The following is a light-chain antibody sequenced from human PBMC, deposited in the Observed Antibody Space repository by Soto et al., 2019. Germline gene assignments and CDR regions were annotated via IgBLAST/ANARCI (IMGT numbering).Light chain of an antibody. CDR2: EVS. Sequence: QSVLTQPASVSGSPGQSITISYTGTGSDVGGYNYVSWYQQHPGKAPKLLIYEVSNRPSGVTNRFSGSKSGNTASLTISGLQAEDEADYYCSSYTSSTTLVVFGGGTKLTVL. CDR3: SSYTSSTTLVV. J-gene: IGLJ2*01. CDR1: GSDVGGYNY. V-gene: IGLV2-14*01.